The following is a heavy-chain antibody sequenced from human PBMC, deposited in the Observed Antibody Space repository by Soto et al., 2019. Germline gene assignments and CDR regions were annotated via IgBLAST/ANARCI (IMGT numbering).Heavy chain of an antibody. CDR1: GYTLTELS. J-gene: IGHJ4*02. D-gene: IGHD3-3*01. CDR2: FDPEDGET. CDR3: ATDRLARDYDFWSGYYSGLYFDY. Sequence: ASVKVSCKVSGYTLTELSMHWVRQAPGKGLEWMGGFDPEDGETIYAQKFQGRVTMTEDTSTDTAYMELSSLRSEDTAVYYCATDRLARDYDFWSGYYSGLYFDYWGQGTLVTVSS. V-gene: IGHV1-24*01.